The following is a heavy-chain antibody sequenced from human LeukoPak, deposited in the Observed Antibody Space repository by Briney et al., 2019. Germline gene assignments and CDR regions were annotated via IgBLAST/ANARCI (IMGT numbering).Heavy chain of an antibody. CDR1: GVSITSGSYY. D-gene: IGHD3-16*01. J-gene: IGHJ4*02. CDR3: ARGASPKDAVFFDY. Sequence: PAQTLSLTCSVSGVSITSGSYYWGWIRQSAGKGLEWIGRVHSSGAIYHNVAFRSRAAVSGDASKNQFSLQLNSVTAADTAVYYCARGASPKDAVFFDYWGQGALITVSS. V-gene: IGHV4-61*02. CDR2: VHSSGAI.